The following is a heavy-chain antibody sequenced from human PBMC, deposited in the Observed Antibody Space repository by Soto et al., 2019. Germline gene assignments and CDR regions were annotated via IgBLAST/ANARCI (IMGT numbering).Heavy chain of an antibody. Sequence: QVQLQQWGAGLLKPSETLSLSCAVYGGYFNDNYYTWFRQPPGKGLEWIGEISRSGTTKFIPSLKRRASISFDTSKPQVALKVTSVTAADTAVYYCATSLWFGTQVELWGEGALVTVSS. D-gene: IGHD3-10*01. V-gene: IGHV4-34*01. J-gene: IGHJ4*02. CDR2: ISRSGTT. CDR3: ATSLWFGTQVEL. CDR1: GGYFNDNY.